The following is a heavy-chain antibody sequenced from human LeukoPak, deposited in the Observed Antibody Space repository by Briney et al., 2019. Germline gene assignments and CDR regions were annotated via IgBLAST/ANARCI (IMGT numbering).Heavy chain of an antibody. D-gene: IGHD2-2*01. J-gene: IGHJ5*01. CDR1: GGSISSGDYY. Sequence: SQTPSLTCTVSGGSISSGDYYWSWIRQPPGKGLECIGYIYYSGSTYYNPSLKSRVTISVDTSKNQFSLKLSSVSDAGTAVYYSARGDIVVVPAANGFDSWGQGTLVTVSS. CDR2: IYYSGST. V-gene: IGHV4-30-4*08. CDR3: ARGDIVVVPAANGFDS.